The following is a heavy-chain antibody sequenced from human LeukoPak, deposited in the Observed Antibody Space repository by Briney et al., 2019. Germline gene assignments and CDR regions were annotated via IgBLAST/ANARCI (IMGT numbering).Heavy chain of an antibody. CDR1: GFTFSSYG. Sequence: GRSLRLSCAASGFTFSSYGMHWVRQAPGEGLEWMAVISYDGSNKYYADSVKGRFTISRDNSKNTLYLQMNSLRAEDTAVYYCVKDSSYLERGPFDYWGQGTLVTVSS. D-gene: IGHD3-10*01. CDR3: VKDSSYLERGPFDY. J-gene: IGHJ4*02. V-gene: IGHV3-30*18. CDR2: ISYDGSNK.